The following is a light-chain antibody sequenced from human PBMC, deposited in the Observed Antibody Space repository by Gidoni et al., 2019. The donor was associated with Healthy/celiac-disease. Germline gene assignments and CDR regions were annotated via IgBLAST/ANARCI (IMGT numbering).Light chain of an antibody. J-gene: IGKJ1*01. V-gene: IGKV3-11*01. CDR2: DAS. Sequence: EIVLTQSPATLSLAPGERATLSCRASQSVSIYLAWYQQKPGQAPRLLIYDASNRATGIPARFSGRGSGTDFTLTISSLEPEDFAGYYGQQRSNWPRTFGQGTKVEIK. CDR1: QSVSIY. CDR3: QQRSNWPRT.